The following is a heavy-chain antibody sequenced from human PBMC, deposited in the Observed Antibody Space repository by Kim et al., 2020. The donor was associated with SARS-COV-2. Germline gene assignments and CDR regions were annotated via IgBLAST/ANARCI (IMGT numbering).Heavy chain of an antibody. CDR3: ARVGLGMVRGEIDP. Sequence: SETLSLTCTVSGGSISSGGYYWSWIRQHPGKGLEWIGYIYYSGSTYYNPSLKSRVTISVDTSKNQFSLKLSSVTAADTAVYYCARVGLGMVRGEIDPWGQGTLVTVSS. CDR1: GGSISSGGYY. D-gene: IGHD3-10*01. V-gene: IGHV4-31*03. J-gene: IGHJ5*02. CDR2: IYYSGST.